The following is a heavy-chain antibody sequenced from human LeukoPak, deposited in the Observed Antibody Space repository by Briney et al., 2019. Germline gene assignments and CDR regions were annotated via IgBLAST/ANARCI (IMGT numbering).Heavy chain of an antibody. D-gene: IGHD3-22*01. CDR2: IRYDGSNK. V-gene: IGHV3-30*02. Sequence: PGGSLRLSCAASGFTFSSYGMHWVRQAPGKGLEWVAFIRYDGSNKYYADSVKGRFTISRDNSKNTLYLQMNSLRAEDTAVYYCARDSYYDSSGRFDYWGQGTLVTVSS. J-gene: IGHJ4*02. CDR3: ARDSYYDSSGRFDY. CDR1: GFTFSSYG.